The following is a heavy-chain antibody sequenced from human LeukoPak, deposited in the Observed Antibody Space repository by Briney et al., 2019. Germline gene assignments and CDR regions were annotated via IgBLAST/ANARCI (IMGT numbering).Heavy chain of an antibody. CDR2: ISGSGGST. V-gene: IGHV3-23*01. CDR1: GFTFSSYA. D-gene: IGHD6-13*01. Sequence: GGSLRLSCTTSGFTFSSYAMSWVRQAPGKGLEWVSAISGSGGSTYYADSVKGRFTISRDNSKNTLYLQMNSLRAEDTAVYYCAKDSGSSWYGYYYYGMDVWGQGTTVTVSS. CDR3: AKDSGSSWYGYYYYGMDV. J-gene: IGHJ6*02.